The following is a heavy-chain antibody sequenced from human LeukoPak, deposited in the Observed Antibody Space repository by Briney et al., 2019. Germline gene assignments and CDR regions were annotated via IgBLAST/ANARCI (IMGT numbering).Heavy chain of an antibody. V-gene: IGHV4-34*01. CDR3: ARANQLLYGPDAFDI. CDR1: GGSFSGYY. J-gene: IGHJ3*02. Sequence: SETLSLTCAVYGGSFSGYYWSWIRQPPGEGLEWIGEINHSGSTNYNPSLKSRVTISVDTSKNQFSLKLSSVTAADTAVYYCARANQLLYGPDAFDIWGQGTMVTVSS. CDR2: INHSGST. D-gene: IGHD2-2*02.